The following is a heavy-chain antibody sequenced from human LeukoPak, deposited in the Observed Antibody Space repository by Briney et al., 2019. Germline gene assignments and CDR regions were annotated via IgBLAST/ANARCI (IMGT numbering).Heavy chain of an antibody. CDR2: IYTSGST. CDR3: ARGSTVTAFDT. V-gene: IGHV4-61*02. Sequence: SETLSLTCTVSGGSISSGSYYWSWIRQPAGKGLEWIGRIYTSGSTNYNPSLKSRVTISVDTSKNQFSLKLSSVAAADPAVYYCARGSTVTAFDTWGQGTMVTVSS. CDR1: GGSISSGSYY. D-gene: IGHD4-17*01. J-gene: IGHJ3*02.